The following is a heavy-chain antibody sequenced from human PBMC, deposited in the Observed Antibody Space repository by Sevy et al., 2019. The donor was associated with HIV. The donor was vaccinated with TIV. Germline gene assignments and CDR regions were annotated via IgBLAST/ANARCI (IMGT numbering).Heavy chain of an antibody. D-gene: IGHD3-10*01. CDR2: ISSISNYI. Sequence: GGSLRLSCAASGFTFSDYNMNWVRQAPGKGLEWVSSISSISNYIYYADSVKGRFTISRDSAKNSLYLQMNSLRAEDTAVYYCARETSSFGEGIYHGMDVWGQGTTVTVSS. J-gene: IGHJ6*02. V-gene: IGHV3-21*01. CDR1: GFTFSDYN. CDR3: ARETSSFGEGIYHGMDV.